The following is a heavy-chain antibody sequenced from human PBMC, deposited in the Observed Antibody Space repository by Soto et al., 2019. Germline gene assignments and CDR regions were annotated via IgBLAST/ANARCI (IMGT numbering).Heavy chain of an antibody. Sequence: PVESLKISCKGSGYSFTSYWIGWVRQMPVKGLEWMGIIYPGDSDTRYSPSFQGQVTISADKSISTAYLQWSSLKASDTAMYYCESPNDCSSTSCYSRGAFDIWGQGTMVTVS. CDR3: ESPNDCSSTSCYSRGAFDI. CDR1: GYSFTSYW. D-gene: IGHD2-2*02. J-gene: IGHJ3*02. V-gene: IGHV5-51*01. CDR2: IYPGDSDT.